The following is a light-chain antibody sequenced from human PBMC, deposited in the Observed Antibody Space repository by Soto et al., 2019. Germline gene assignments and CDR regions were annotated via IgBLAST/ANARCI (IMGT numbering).Light chain of an antibody. Sequence: EIVLTQPPGTLSLSPGERATLSCRASQSVSSSYLAWYQQKPGQAPRLLIYDASNRATGIPARFSGSGSGTDFTLTISSLEPEDFAGYYCQQYGSSPNTFGQGTRLEI. CDR2: DAS. J-gene: IGKJ5*01. CDR1: QSVSSSY. V-gene: IGKV3-20*01. CDR3: QQYGSSPNT.